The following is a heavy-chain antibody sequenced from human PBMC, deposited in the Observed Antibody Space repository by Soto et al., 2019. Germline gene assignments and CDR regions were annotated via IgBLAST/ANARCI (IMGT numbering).Heavy chain of an antibody. CDR1: GGSISSGDYY. D-gene: IGHD3-22*01. CDR2: IYYSGST. V-gene: IGHV4-30-4*01. CDR3: ARAPYYYDSSGYYRDFDY. J-gene: IGHJ4*02. Sequence: PSETLSLTCTVSGGSISSGDYYWSWIRQPPGKGLEWIGYIYYSGSTYYNPSLKSRVTISVDTSKNQFSLKLSSVTAADTAVYYCARAPYYYDSSGYYRDFDYWGQGTLVTVSS.